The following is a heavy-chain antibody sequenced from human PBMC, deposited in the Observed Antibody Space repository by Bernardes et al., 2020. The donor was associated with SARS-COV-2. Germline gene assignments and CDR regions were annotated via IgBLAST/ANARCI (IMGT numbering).Heavy chain of an antibody. CDR2: VNHGGTI. V-gene: IGHV4-34*01. Sequence: TLSLTCAVRGGSFSGFYWSWIRQTPGKGLEWIGEVNHGGTIKDNPSLKGRVTISLDTSKNQFSLNLTSVTAADTAVYFCARAEVGDIDSWGQGTLVTVSS. J-gene: IGHJ5*01. D-gene: IGHD1-26*01. CDR1: GGSFSGFY. CDR3: ARAEVGDIDS.